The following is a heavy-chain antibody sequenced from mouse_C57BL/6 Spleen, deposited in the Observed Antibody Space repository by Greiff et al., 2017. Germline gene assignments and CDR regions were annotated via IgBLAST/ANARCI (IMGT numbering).Heavy chain of an antibody. J-gene: IGHJ2*01. Sequence: EVKVEESGPGLVKPSQSLSLTCSVTGYSITRGYYWNWIRQFPGNKLEWMGYISYDGSNNYNPSLKNRISITRDTSKNQFFLKLNSVTTEDTATYYWAFITTVVEALYWGQGTTLTVSS. CDR2: ISYDGSN. V-gene: IGHV3-6*01. CDR3: AFITTVVEALY. CDR1: GYSITRGYY. D-gene: IGHD1-1*01.